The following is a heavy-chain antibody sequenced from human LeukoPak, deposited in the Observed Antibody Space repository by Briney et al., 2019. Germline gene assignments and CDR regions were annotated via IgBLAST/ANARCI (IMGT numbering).Heavy chain of an antibody. CDR2: ISSSSSYI. D-gene: IGHD3-22*01. CDR1: GFTFSSYS. CDR3: ARGYRADYYDSSGYYVH. J-gene: IGHJ4*02. Sequence: GGSLRLSCAASGFTFSSYSMNWVRQAPGKGLEWVSSISSSSSYIYYADSVKGRFTISRDNAKNSLYLQMNSLRAEDTAVYYCARGYRADYYDSSGYYVHWGQGTLVTVSS. V-gene: IGHV3-21*01.